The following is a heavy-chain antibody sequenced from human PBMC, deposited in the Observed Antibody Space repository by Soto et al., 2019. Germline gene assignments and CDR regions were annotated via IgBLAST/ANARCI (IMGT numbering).Heavy chain of an antibody. CDR3: ATPVGIAPAVWYFDP. V-gene: IGHV4-59*08. Sequence: QVQLQESGPGLVKPAEALSLTCTVSGASITSHYWSWIRQPPGKGLEWLGYIYYYSGSTDYNPFLKSRLTMSVDTSKNQLSLRLNSVTDADTAVYYCATPVGIAPAVWYFDPWGRGVLVKVSS. J-gene: IGHJ2*01. D-gene: IGHD2-21*01. CDR2: IYYYSGST. CDR1: GASITSHY.